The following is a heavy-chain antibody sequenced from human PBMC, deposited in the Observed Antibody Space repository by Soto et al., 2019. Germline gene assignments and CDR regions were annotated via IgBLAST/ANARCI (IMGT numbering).Heavy chain of an antibody. CDR3: AREGYSGYDRWFDP. J-gene: IGHJ5*02. Sequence: QVQLQESGPGLVKPSETLSLTCTVSGGSVSSGSYYWSWIRQPPGKGLEWVGYIYYSGSTNYNPSLKSRVTIAVDTSKNQFDRKLSSVTAADTAVYYCAREGYSGYDRWFDPWGQGTLVTVSS. D-gene: IGHD5-12*01. CDR1: GGSVSSGSYY. V-gene: IGHV4-61*01. CDR2: IYYSGST.